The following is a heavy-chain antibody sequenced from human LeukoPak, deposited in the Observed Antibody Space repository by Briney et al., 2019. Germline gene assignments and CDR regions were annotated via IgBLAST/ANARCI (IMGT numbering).Heavy chain of an antibody. CDR1: GFIFSDCS. J-gene: IGHJ5*02. CDR2: ISSSGYHT. V-gene: IGHV3-11*05. D-gene: IGHD3-22*01. Sequence: GGSLRLSCAASGFIFSDCSINWIRQAPGKGLEWVSYISSSGYHTNYADSVKGRFTISRDNSKNTLYLQMNSLRAEDTAVYYCAKGATGRSGYDWFDPWGQGTLVTVSS. CDR3: AKGATGRSGYDWFDP.